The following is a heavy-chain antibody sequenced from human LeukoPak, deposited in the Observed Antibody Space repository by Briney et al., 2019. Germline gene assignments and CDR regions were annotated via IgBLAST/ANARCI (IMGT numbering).Heavy chain of an antibody. CDR1: GFTFSSYA. J-gene: IGHJ4*02. Sequence: GGSLRLSCAASGFTFSSYAMSWVRQAPGKGLEWVSAISGSGGSTYYADSVKGRFTISRDNSKNTLYLQMNSLRAEGTAVYYCAKDVAHSSGYSYAPNYFDYWGQGTLVTVSS. CDR3: AKDVAHSSGYSYAPNYFDY. V-gene: IGHV3-23*01. CDR2: ISGSGGST. D-gene: IGHD3-22*01.